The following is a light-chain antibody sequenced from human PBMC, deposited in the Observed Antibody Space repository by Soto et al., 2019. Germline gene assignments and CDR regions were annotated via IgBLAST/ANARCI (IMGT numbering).Light chain of an antibody. V-gene: IGKV1-8*01. CDR1: QDIHND. CDR3: QHYENYPWT. J-gene: IGKJ1*01. CDR2: AAS. Sequence: AVLLTQSPSSFSASTGDRATITCRASQDIHNDLAWYQQVPGKAPKLLLYAASILQTGVPSRFSGSGSGTDVTLTIDGLQSEDFATDFGQHYENYPWTFGQGTTVE.